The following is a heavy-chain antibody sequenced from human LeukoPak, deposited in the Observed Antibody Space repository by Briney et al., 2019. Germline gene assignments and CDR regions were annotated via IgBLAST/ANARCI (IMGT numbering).Heavy chain of an antibody. CDR1: GGSIGRYY. D-gene: IGHD3-16*01. Sequence: SETLSLTCAVSGGSIGRYYWSWMRQPPGKGLEWIGNIYISGSTNYNPSLKSRVTISVDTSKNQLSLKLSAVTAADTAVYYCASHWGDHAHFDYWGQGTLVTVSS. CDR3: ASHWGDHAHFDY. CDR2: IYISGST. V-gene: IGHV4-4*09. J-gene: IGHJ4*02.